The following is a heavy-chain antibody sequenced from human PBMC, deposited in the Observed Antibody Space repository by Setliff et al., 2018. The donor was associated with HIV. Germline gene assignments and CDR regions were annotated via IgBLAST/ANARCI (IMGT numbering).Heavy chain of an antibody. CDR3: ARVRYCSGGSCYGGEYWFDP. J-gene: IGHJ5*02. Sequence: ASVKVSCKPSGYSFTNHYMHWVRQAPGQGLEWMGVINPTGGSTRNTQKFQGRVAMTRDTSTSTVYMELSSLRSEDTAVHYCARVRYCSGGSCYGGEYWFDPWGQGTLVTVSS. D-gene: IGHD2-15*01. V-gene: IGHV1-46*01. CDR1: GYSFTNHY. CDR2: INPTGGST.